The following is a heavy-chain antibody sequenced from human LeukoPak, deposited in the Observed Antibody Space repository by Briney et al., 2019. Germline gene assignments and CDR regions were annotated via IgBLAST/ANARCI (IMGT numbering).Heavy chain of an antibody. CDR2: IWYDGSNK. CDR3: ARDVAAAATGSDY. D-gene: IGHD6-13*01. V-gene: IGHV3-33*01. Sequence: GGSLRLSCTASGFTFSSYGMHWVRQAPGKGLEWVAVIWYDGSNKYYADSVKGRFTISRDNSKNTLYLQMNSLRAEDTAVYYCARDVAAAATGSDYWGQGTLVTVSS. J-gene: IGHJ4*02. CDR1: GFTFSSYG.